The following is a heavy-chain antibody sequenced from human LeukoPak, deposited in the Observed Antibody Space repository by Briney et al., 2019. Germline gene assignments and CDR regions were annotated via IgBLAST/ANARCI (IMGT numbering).Heavy chain of an antibody. CDR3: ARGSTYYDILTGYHYYFDY. J-gene: IGHJ4*02. CDR1: GFTFSRYW. D-gene: IGHD3-9*01. V-gene: IGHV3-20*04. Sequence: GGSLRLSCVVSGFTFSRYWMSWVRQGPGKGLEWVSGINWNGGITNYADSVKGRFTISRDNAKNSLYLQMNSLRAEDTALYYCARGSTYYDILTGYHYYFDYWGQGTLVTVSS. CDR2: INWNGGIT.